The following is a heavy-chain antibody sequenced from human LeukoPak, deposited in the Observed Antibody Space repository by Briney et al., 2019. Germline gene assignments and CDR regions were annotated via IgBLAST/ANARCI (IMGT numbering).Heavy chain of an antibody. J-gene: IGHJ3*01. CDR2: THYSGHT. V-gene: IGHV4-59*08. Sequence: SETLSLTCTVSGGSISSYYWSWIRQSPGKGLEWIAYTHYSGHTNYNPSLKSRVTISLDTSKNQFSLNLSSVTAADTAVYYCARVGYSYGIDAFDVWGQGAMVTVS. D-gene: IGHD5-18*01. CDR1: GGSISSYY. CDR3: ARVGYSYGIDAFDV.